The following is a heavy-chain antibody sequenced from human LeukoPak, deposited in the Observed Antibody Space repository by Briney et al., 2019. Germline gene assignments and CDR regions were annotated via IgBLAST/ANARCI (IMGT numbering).Heavy chain of an antibody. CDR1: GESFGRYY. CDR3: ARVNYYDSSGYYGGYYYGMDV. D-gene: IGHD3-22*01. V-gene: IGHV4-34*01. Sequence: SETLSLTCAIYGESFGRYYWNWIRQAPGKGLDWIGEINQSGSTNYNPALKSRVTISVDTSKNQFSLKLTSVTAADTAVYYCARVNYYDSSGYYGGYYYGMDVWGQGTTVTVSS. CDR2: INQSGST. J-gene: IGHJ6*02.